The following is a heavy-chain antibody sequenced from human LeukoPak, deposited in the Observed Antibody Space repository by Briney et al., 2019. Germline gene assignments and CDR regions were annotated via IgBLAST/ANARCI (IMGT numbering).Heavy chain of an antibody. V-gene: IGHV3-23*01. D-gene: IGHD6-19*01. Sequence: GGSLRLSCAASEFTFNSYAMSWVRQAPGKGLEWISTIGGSGVSTYYADSVKGRFTISRDNSKNTLYLQMNSLRAEDTAVYYCAKARVAVAVHFDYWGQGTLVTVSS. J-gene: IGHJ4*02. CDR1: EFTFNSYA. CDR3: AKARVAVAVHFDY. CDR2: IGGSGVST.